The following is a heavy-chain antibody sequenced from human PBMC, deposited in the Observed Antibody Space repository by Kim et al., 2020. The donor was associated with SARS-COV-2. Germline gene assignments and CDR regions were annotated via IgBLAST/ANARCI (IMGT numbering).Heavy chain of an antibody. Sequence: SETLSLTCTVSGGSISSSSYYWGWIRQPPGKGLEWIGSIYYSGSTYYNPSLKSRLTISVDTSKNQFSLKLSSVTAADTAVYYCARVRLVPPYYYYGMDVWGQGTTVTVSS. CDR1: GGSISSSSYY. CDR3: ARVRLVPPYYYYGMDV. CDR2: IYYSGST. D-gene: IGHD6-6*01. J-gene: IGHJ6*02. V-gene: IGHV4-39*07.